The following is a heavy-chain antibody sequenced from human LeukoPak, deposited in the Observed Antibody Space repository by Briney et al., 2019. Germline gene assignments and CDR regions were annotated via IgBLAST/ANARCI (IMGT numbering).Heavy chain of an antibody. CDR2: IYYSGST. D-gene: IGHD3-9*01. J-gene: IGHJ5*02. Sequence: SETLSLTCTFSGGSISSYYWSWIRQPPAKGLAWIGYIYYSGSTNYKPSLKSRVTISVDTSKNQFSLKMSSVTAADTAVYYCAREDYDILTGGNWFDPGGEGTLVTVSS. CDR1: GGSISSYY. CDR3: AREDYDILTGGNWFDP. V-gene: IGHV4-59*01.